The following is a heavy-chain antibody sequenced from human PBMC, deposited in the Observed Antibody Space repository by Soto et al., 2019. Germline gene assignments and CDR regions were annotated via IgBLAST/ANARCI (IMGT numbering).Heavy chain of an antibody. Sequence: SETLSLTCTLSGISIDNYSCSWIRQSAGKGLEWIGRIYSSGTTTHNPSLKSRVTMSVDMSKSQFSLSVRSVTAADTAVYYCVRDVGGSGWFAPGGQGTLVTVSS. CDR3: VRDVGGSGWFAP. V-gene: IGHV4-4*07. CDR2: IYSSGTT. J-gene: IGHJ5*02. CDR1: GISIDNYS.